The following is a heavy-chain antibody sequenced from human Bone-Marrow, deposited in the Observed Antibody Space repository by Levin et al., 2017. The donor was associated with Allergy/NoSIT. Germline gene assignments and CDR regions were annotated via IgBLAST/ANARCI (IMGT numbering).Heavy chain of an antibody. J-gene: IGHJ4*02. CDR2: IKSETDGGTA. CDR1: GFTFSNAW. D-gene: IGHD3-22*01. Sequence: PGGSLRLSCVASGFTFSNAWMSWVRQAPGRGLEWVGRIKSETDGGTADYAAAVKGRFTISRDDSKNTLFLQMNSLKTADTALYYCTTGPTYYYNSSSHYLVDYWGQGTPVTVSS. CDR3: TTGPTYYYNSSSHYLVDY. V-gene: IGHV3-15*07.